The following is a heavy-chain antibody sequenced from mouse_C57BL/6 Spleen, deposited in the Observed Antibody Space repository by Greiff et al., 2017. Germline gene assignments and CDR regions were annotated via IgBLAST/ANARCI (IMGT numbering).Heavy chain of an antibody. CDR1: GFTFSDYG. CDR3: ANYYGSRAMDY. Sequence: EVNVVESGGGLVKPGGSLKLSCAASGFTFSDYGMHWVRQAPEKGLAWVAYISSGSSTIYYADTVKGRFTISRDNAKNTLFLQMTSLRSEDTAMYYCANYYGSRAMDYWGQGTSVTVSS. D-gene: IGHD1-1*01. V-gene: IGHV5-17*01. CDR2: ISSGSSTI. J-gene: IGHJ4*01.